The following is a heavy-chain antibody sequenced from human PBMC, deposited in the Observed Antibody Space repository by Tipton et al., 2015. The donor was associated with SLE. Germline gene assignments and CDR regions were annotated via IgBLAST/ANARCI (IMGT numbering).Heavy chain of an antibody. D-gene: IGHD3-22*01. Sequence: TLSLTCTVSGGSISSGGYYWSWIRQHPGKGLGWIGYIYYSGSTYYNPSLKSRVTISVDTSKNQFSLKLSSVTAADTAVYYCARGIPYYYDSSGFDYWGQGTLVTVSS. V-gene: IGHV4-31*03. CDR2: IYYSGST. CDR1: GGSISSGGYY. J-gene: IGHJ4*02. CDR3: ARGIPYYYDSSGFDY.